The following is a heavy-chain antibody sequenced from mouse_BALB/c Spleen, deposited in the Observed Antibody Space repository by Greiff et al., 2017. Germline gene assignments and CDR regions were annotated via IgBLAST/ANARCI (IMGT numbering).Heavy chain of an antibody. V-gene: IGHV5-15*02. CDR1: GFTFSDYG. Sequence: EVKVEESGGGLVQPGGSRKLSCAASGFTFSDYGMAWVRQAPGKGPEWVAFISNLAYSIYYADTVTGRFTISRENAKNTLYLEMSSLRSEDTAMYYCARLLGAYWGQGTLVTVSA. J-gene: IGHJ3*01. CDR2: ISNLAYSI. D-gene: IGHD4-1*01. CDR3: ARLLGAY.